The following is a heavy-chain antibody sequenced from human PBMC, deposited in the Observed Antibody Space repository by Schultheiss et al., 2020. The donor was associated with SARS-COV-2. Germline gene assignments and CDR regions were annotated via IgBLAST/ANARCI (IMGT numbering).Heavy chain of an antibody. Sequence: GESLKISCAASGFTFSSYDMHWVRQATGKGLEWVSSISSSSSYIYYADSVKGRFTISRDNAKNSLYLQMNTLRAEDTAVYYCARPPGGLDSSSWYDPLYYYGMDVWGQGTTVTVSS. CDR1: GFTFSSYD. CDR3: ARPPGGLDSSSWYDPLYYYGMDV. CDR2: ISSSSSYI. D-gene: IGHD6-13*01. V-gene: IGHV3-21*01. J-gene: IGHJ6*02.